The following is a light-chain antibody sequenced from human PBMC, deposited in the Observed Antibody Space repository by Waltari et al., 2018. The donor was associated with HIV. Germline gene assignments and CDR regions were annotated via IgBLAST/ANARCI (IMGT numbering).Light chain of an antibody. CDR3: QARHSWPPLCT. V-gene: IGKV3-11*01. CDR2: EAS. Sequence: ELVFTQSPATLSLSPGEGATLSCRASQSVTTYLAWFQQKPAQPPRVLIFEASSRATGVPARFSGSGSGTDFRLTISSLEPEDFAIYYCQARHSWPPLCTFGPGTKVEMK. J-gene: IGKJ3*01. CDR1: QSVTTY.